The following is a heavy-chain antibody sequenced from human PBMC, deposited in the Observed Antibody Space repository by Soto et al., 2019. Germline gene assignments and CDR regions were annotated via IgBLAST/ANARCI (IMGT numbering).Heavy chain of an antibody. CDR2: INHSGST. D-gene: IGHD3-22*01. V-gene: IGHV4-34*01. CDR3: AGVGYYSSSGYLGYYYYYGMDV. Sequence: SETLSLTCAVSGGSFSGYYWSWIRQPPGKGLEWIGEINHSGSTNYNPSLNSRVTITVDTSKNQFSLKLSSVTAADTAVYYCAGVGYYSSSGYLGYYYYYGMDVWGQGTTVTVSS. J-gene: IGHJ6*02. CDR1: GGSFSGYY.